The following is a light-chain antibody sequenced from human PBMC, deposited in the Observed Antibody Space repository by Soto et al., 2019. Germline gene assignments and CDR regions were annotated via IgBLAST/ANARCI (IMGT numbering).Light chain of an antibody. CDR1: SNDVGGYNY. CDR2: DVS. J-gene: IGLJ2*01. CDR3: ISYTSSSTLVV. Sequence: QSALTQPASVSGSPGQSITISCTGTSNDVGGYNYVSWYQQHPGKAPKLMIYDVSNRPSGVSNRFSGSKSGNTASLTISGLQAEDEADYYCISYTSSSTLVVFGGGTKVTVL. V-gene: IGLV2-14*01.